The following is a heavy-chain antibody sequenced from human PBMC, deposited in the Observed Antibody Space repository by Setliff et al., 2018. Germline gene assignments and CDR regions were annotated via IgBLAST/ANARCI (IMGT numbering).Heavy chain of an antibody. J-gene: IGHJ4*02. CDR1: GGSISSGGYY. D-gene: IGHD6-19*01. CDR2: IYYSGSTS. Sequence: PSETLSLTCTVSGGSISSGGYYWSWIRQYPGKGLEWIGYIYYSGSTSYYNPSLKSRVTISVDTSKNQFSLKLSSVTAADTAVYYCARGRAGHSGHWGQGTLVTVSS. V-gene: IGHV4-31*03. CDR3: ARGRAGHSGH.